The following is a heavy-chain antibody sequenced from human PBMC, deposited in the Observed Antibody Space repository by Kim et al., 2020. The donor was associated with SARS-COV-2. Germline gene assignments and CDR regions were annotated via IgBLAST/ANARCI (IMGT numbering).Heavy chain of an antibody. D-gene: IGHD6-13*01. V-gene: IGHV3-43*02. J-gene: IGHJ4*02. CDR2: ISGDGGST. Sequence: GGSLRLSCAASGFTFDDYAMHWVRQAPGKGLEWVSLISGDGGSTYYADSVKGRFTSSRDNSKNSLYLQMNSLRTEDTALYYCAKDMGRYSSSWYAYWGQGTLVTVSS. CDR1: GFTFDDYA. CDR3: AKDMGRYSSSWYAY.